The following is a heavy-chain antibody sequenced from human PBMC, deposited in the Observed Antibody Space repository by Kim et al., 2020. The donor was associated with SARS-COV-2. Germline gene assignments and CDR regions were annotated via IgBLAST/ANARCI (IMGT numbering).Heavy chain of an antibody. CDR3: TRNGYYDYVWGSYVLYYYGMDV. D-gene: IGHD3-16*01. CDR2: IKSKTDGGTT. J-gene: IGHJ6*02. V-gene: IGHV3-15*01. CDR1: GFTFNNAW. Sequence: GGSLRLSCAASGFTFNNAWMSWVRQAPGKGLEWVGRIKSKTDGGTTDYAAPVKGRFTISRDDSKNTLYLQMNSLKTEDTAVYYCTRNGYYDYVWGSYVLYYYGMDVWGQGTTVTVSS.